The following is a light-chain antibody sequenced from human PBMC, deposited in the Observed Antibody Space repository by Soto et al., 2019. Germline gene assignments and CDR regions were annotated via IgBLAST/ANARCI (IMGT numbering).Light chain of an antibody. CDR1: QSIGTY. J-gene: IGKJ5*01. CDR2: DAS. CDR3: QQRSNWIT. V-gene: IGKV3-11*01. Sequence: EIVLTQSPATLSLSPGAGAPLSCRASQSIGTYLAWYQQKPGQAPRLLIYDASNRATGIPARFSGSGSGTDFTLTISSLEPEDFAVYYCQQRSNWITFGQGTRLEIK.